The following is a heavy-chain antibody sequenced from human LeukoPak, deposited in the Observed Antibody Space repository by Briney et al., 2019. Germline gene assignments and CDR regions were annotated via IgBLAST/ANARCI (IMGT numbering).Heavy chain of an antibody. CDR1: GLTFSSHW. D-gene: IGHD6-19*01. CDR3: AKGGVAGTGYFDY. V-gene: IGHV3-74*01. Sequence: PGGSLRLSCAASGLTFSSHWMHWVRQAPGKGLVWVSRITNDGSSTTYADSVKGRFTISRDNAKNTLYLQMNSLRAEDTAVYYCAKGGVAGTGYFDYWGQGTLVTVSS. J-gene: IGHJ4*02. CDR2: ITNDGSST.